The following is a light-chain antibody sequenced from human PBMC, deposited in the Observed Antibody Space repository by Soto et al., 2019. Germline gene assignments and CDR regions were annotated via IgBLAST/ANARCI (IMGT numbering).Light chain of an antibody. Sequence: QSVLTQPPSASGTPGQRVTISCSGTSSNVGSNSVSWYHHLPGTAPKLLIYNSDQRPSGVPDRFSGSKSDTSASLAISGLQSEDEAEYYCAAWDDSLNSPLFGGGTKLTVL. CDR1: SSNVGSNS. CDR3: AAWDDSLNSPL. V-gene: IGLV1-44*01. CDR2: NSD. J-gene: IGLJ2*01.